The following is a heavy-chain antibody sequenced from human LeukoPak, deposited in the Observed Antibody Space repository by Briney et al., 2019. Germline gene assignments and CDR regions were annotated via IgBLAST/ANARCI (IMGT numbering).Heavy chain of an antibody. CDR1: GFTFSSYW. D-gene: IGHD3-10*01. CDR3: ARESMVRGVTYYYYYYGMDV. CDR2: IKQDGSEK. V-gene: IGHV3-7*01. Sequence: GGSLRLSCAASGFTFSSYWMSWVRQAPGKGLEWVANIKQDGSEKYYVDSVKGRFTISRDNAKNSLYLQMNSLRAEDTAVYYCARESMVRGVTYYYYYYGMDVWGQGTTVTVSS. J-gene: IGHJ6*02.